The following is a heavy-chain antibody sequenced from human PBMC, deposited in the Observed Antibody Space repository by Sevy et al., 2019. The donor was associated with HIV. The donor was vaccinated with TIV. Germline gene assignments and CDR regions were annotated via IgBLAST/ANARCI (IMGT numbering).Heavy chain of an antibody. Sequence: GGSLRLSCAASGFTFSSYAMSWVRQAPGKGLEWVSAISGSGGSTYYADSVKGRYTISRDNCKNTLYLQMNSLRAEDTAVYYCAKAVYGSPRGAFDIWGQGTMVTVSS. D-gene: IGHD2-8*01. CDR1: GFTFSSYA. CDR3: AKAVYGSPRGAFDI. V-gene: IGHV3-23*01. J-gene: IGHJ3*02. CDR2: ISGSGGST.